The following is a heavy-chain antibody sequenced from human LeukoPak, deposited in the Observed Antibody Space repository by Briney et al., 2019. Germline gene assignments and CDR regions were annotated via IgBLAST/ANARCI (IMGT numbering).Heavy chain of an antibody. CDR1: GYSISSGYY. CDR3: ATTTIRLGY. D-gene: IGHD1-26*01. CDR2: IYYSGST. V-gene: IGHV4-38-2*02. Sequence: ASETLSLTCTVSGYSISSGYYWGWIRQPPGKGLEWIGSIYYSGSTYHNPSLKSRVTISIDTSKNQFSLKLSSVTAADTAVYYCATTTIRLGYWGQGTLVTVSS. J-gene: IGHJ4*02.